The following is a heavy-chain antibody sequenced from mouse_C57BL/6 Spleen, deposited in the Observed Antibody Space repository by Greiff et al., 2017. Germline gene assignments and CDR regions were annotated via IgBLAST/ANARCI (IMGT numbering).Heavy chain of an antibody. J-gene: IGHJ2*01. CDR2: ISPGSGST. CDR1: GYTFTSYW. CDR3: ARVEEDYFDY. Sequence: QVQLQQPGAELVKPGASVKMSCKASGYTFTSYWITWVKQRPGQGLEWIGDISPGSGSTNYNEKFKSKATLTVDTSSSPAYMQLSSLTSEDSAVYYCARVEEDYFDYGGQGTTLTVSS. V-gene: IGHV1-55*01.